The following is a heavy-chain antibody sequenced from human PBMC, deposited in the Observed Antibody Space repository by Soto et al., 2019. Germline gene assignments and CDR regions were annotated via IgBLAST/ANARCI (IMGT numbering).Heavy chain of an antibody. D-gene: IGHD3-22*01. CDR2: IYSGGST. CDR1: GFTVSSNY. CDR3: ARGPREFRSGYLGY. Sequence: GGSLRLSCAASGFTVSSNYMSWVRQAPGKGLEWVSVIYSGGSTYYADSVKGRFTISRDNSKNTLYLQMNSLRAEDTAVYYCARGPREFRSGYLGYWGQGTLVTVSS. J-gene: IGHJ4*02. V-gene: IGHV3-53*01.